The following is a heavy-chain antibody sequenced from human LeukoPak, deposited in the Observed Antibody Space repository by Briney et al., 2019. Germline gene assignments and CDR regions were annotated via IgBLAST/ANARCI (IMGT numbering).Heavy chain of an antibody. CDR3: ARDLVFWSGLLGY. CDR2: INPNSGGT. D-gene: IGHD3-3*01. J-gene: IGHJ4*02. V-gene: IGHV1-2*02. Sequence: ASVKVSCKASGYTFTGYYMHWVRQAPGQGLEWMGWINPNSGGTNYAQKFQGRVTMTRDTSISTAYTELSRLRSDDTAVYCCARDLVFWSGLLGYWGQGTLVTVSS. CDR1: GYTFTGYY.